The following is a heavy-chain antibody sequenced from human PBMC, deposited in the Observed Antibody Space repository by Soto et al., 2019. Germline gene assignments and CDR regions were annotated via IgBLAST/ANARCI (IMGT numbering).Heavy chain of an antibody. V-gene: IGHV3-11*01. CDR1: GFTFSNYY. J-gene: IGHJ4*02. D-gene: IGHD5-18*01. Sequence: GGSLRLSCTASGFTFSNYYMSWIRQAPGKGLEWVSSISSRDLSIYYADSVKGRFTITKDTSENQVVLTLTDVDPADTATYYCVHGTLGSYGHVYFDYWGQGTLVTVSS. CDR2: ISSRDLSI. CDR3: VHGTLGSYGHVYFDY.